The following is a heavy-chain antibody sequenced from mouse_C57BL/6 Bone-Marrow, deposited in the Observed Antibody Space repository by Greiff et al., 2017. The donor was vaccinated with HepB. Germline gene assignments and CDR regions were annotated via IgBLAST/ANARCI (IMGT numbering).Heavy chain of an antibody. D-gene: IGHD1-1*01. CDR2: IYPGSGST. V-gene: IGHV1-55*01. Sequence: QVQLQQSGAELVKPGASVKMSCKASGYTFTSYWITWVKQRPGQGLEWIGDIYPGSGSTNYNEKFKSKATLTVDTSSSTAYMQLSSLTSEDSAVYYCAREVTVVATGYFDYWGKGTTLTVSS. CDR3: AREVTVVATGYFDY. J-gene: IGHJ2*01. CDR1: GYTFTSYW.